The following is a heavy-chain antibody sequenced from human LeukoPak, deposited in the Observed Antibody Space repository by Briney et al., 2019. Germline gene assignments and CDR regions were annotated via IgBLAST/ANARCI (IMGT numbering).Heavy chain of an antibody. V-gene: IGHV1-18*01. D-gene: IGHD3-10*01. CDR2: IDAYNGNT. CDR3: ARDYGSGSYRFDY. J-gene: IGHJ4*02. CDR1: GYTFTTYG. Sequence: GASVKVSCKASGYTFTTYGISWVRQAPGQGLEWMGGIDAYNGNTKYAQKLQGRVSMTTDTSTSTAYMELRSLRSDDTAVYYCARDYGSGSYRFDYWGQGTLVTVSS.